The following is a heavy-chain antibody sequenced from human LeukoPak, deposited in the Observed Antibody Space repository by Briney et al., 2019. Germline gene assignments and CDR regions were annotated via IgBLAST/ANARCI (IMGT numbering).Heavy chain of an antibody. CDR2: ISSNGGST. J-gene: IGHJ6*03. V-gene: IGHV3-64*01. CDR3: ARDGVVVVAATRAPPDYYYYYYMDV. Sequence: GGSLRLSCAASGFTFSSYAMHWVRQAPGEGLEYVSAISSNGGSTYYANSVKGRFTISRDNSKNTLYLQMGSLRAEDMAVYYCARDGVVVVAATRAPPDYYYYYYMDVWGKGTTVTVSS. D-gene: IGHD2-15*01. CDR1: GFTFSSYA.